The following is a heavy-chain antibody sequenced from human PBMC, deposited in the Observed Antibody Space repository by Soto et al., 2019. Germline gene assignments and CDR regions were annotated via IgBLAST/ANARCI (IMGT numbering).Heavy chain of an antibody. V-gene: IGHV1-69*01. J-gene: IGHJ6*02. D-gene: IGHD3-10*01. CDR1: GGTFSSYA. CDR3: ARVVPPVTPYYYGMDV. CDR2: IIPIFGTA. Sequence: QVQLVQSGAEVKKPGSSVKVCCKASGGTFSSYAISWVRQAPGQGLEWMGGIIPIFGTANYAQKFQGRVTITADESTSTAYMELSSLRSEDTAVYYCARVVPPVTPYYYGMDVWGQGTTVTVSS.